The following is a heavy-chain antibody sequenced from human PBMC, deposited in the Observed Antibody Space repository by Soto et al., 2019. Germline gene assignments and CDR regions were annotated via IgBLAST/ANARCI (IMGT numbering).Heavy chain of an antibody. D-gene: IGHD3-10*01. CDR3: AATPLWFGELELDY. CDR1: GGSISSYY. J-gene: IGHJ4*02. V-gene: IGHV4-59*01. Sequence: SETLSLTCTVSGGSISSYYWSWIRQPPGKGLEWIGYIYYSGSTNYNPFLKSRVTISVDTSKNQFSLKLSSVTAADTAVYYCAATPLWFGELELDYWGQGTLVTVSS. CDR2: IYYSGST.